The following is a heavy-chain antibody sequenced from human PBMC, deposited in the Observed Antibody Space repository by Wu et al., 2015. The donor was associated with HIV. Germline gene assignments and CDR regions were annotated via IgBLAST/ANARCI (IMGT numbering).Heavy chain of an antibody. CDR1: GGTFNRFT. Sequence: QVQLSQSGPEVRRPGSSVRISCKTLGGTFNRFTINWVRQAPGQGVEWVGGIIPLSGTINYAQKFQTRVTITADESTATAHMEVNSLRHEDTAMYYCVRVGYHYDIGGSYGEYFQHWGQGTPVTVSA. D-gene: IGHD3-9*01. V-gene: IGHV1-69*12. CDR3: VRVGYHYDIGGSYGEYFQH. CDR2: IIPLSGTI. J-gene: IGHJ1*01.